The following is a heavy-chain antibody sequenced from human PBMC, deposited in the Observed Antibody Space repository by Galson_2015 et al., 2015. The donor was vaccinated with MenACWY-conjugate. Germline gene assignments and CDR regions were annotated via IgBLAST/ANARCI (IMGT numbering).Heavy chain of an antibody. D-gene: IGHD3-3*01. V-gene: IGHV3-23*05. CDR2: ISSSGSRT. CDR1: GFTFSTFG. Sequence: SLRLSCAVSGFTFSTFGMSWVRQAPGKGLEWVAAISSSGSRTYYADSVKGRFIISRGNSDNSLYLQMNSLRAEDTAVYYCAKASFGVTIGEVFAFDSWGQGTMITVSS. J-gene: IGHJ3*01. CDR3: AKASFGVTIGEVFAFDS.